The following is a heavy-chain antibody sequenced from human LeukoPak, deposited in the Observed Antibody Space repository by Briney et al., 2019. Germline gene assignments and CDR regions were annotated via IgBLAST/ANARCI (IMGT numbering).Heavy chain of an antibody. CDR1: GFTFSKNA. Sequence: GGSLRLSCAASGFTFSKNAMSWVRQAPGKGLEWVSSLSGSCADTYYADSVKGRFTISRDNAKNTAYLQMNSLRAEDKAVYYCAKDPYGTRCFEKRGQGTLVTAS. D-gene: IGHD2-2*01. CDR3: AKDPYGTRCFEK. V-gene: IGHV3-23*01. J-gene: IGHJ4*02. CDR2: LSGSCADT.